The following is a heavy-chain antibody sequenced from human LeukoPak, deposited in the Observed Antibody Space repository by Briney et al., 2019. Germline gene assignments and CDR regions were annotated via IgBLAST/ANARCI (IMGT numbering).Heavy chain of an antibody. CDR1: GFTFSSYS. J-gene: IGHJ4*02. D-gene: IGHD2-2*01. Sequence: PGGSLRLSCAASGFTFSSYSMNWVRQAPGKGLEGVSSISSSSSYIYYADSVKGRFTISRDNAKNSLYLQMNSLRAEDTAVYYCARRCSSTSCFDYWGQGTLVTVSS. CDR3: ARRCSSTSCFDY. V-gene: IGHV3-21*01. CDR2: ISSSSSYI.